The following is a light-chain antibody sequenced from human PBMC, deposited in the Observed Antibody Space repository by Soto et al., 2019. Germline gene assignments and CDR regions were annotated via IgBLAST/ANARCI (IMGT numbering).Light chain of an antibody. J-gene: IGLJ2*01. Sequence: QSVLTQPPSVSAAPGQKVTISCSGSSSNIGNEYVSWYQHLPRTAPKLVIYDNKKRPSGIPDRFSGAKSGTSATLDITGPPTADEAEYYCATWNRSLTGVGFGGGTKLTVL. CDR1: SSNIGNEY. V-gene: IGLV1-51*01. CDR3: ATWNRSLTGVG. CDR2: DNK.